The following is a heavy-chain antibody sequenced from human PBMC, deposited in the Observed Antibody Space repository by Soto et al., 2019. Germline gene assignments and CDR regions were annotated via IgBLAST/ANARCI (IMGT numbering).Heavy chain of an antibody. CDR2: VNPSDGRA. CDR3: ARAELIVAGQAFDS. CDR1: GYRLSNYY. Sequence: QVDLVQSGAEVKKPGASVKMSCKSSGYRLSNYYMHWVRQAPGQGLEWMGIVNPSDGRAHYARKFQGIVTMTWDTSTTTLYMEVNSLRSDDTAIYYCARAELIVAGQAFDSWGQGTLVTVSS. J-gene: IGHJ4*02. V-gene: IGHV1-46*01. D-gene: IGHD5-12*01.